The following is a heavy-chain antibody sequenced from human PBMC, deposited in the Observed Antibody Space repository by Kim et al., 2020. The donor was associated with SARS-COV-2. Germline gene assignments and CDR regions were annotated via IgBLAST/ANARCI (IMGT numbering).Heavy chain of an antibody. CDR3: ARAGYSSSWLKWYFDL. CDR1: GGSISSYY. V-gene: IGHV4-59*01. J-gene: IGHJ2*01. D-gene: IGHD6-13*01. Sequence: SETLSLTCTVSGGSISSYYWSWIRQPPGKGLEWFGYIYFSGSTNYNPSLQSRVTISVDTATNHFSLKLSSVTAVDTAVYYCARAGYSSSWLKWYFDLWGRSTLVTVSS. CDR2: IYFSGST.